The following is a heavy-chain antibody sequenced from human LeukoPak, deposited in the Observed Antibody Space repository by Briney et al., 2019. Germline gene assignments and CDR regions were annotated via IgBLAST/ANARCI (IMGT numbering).Heavy chain of an antibody. CDR2: ISAYNGNT. Sequence: GASVKVSCKASGYTFTSYGISWVRQAPGQGLEWMGWISAYNGNTNYAQKLQGRVTMTTDTSTSTAYMELRSLRSDDTAVYYCARARDGVCYTICLGAFDIWGQGTMVTVSS. V-gene: IGHV1-18*01. D-gene: IGHD2-8*01. CDR3: ARARDGVCYTICLGAFDI. CDR1: GYTFTSYG. J-gene: IGHJ3*02.